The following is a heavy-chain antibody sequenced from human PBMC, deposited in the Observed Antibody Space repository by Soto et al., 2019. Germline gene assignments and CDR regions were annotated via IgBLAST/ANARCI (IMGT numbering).Heavy chain of an antibody. J-gene: IGHJ5*02. CDR2: IYWDDDK. V-gene: IGHV2-5*02. CDR1: GFSLSTSGVG. CDR3: AHRRGEQWLPDYNWFDP. Sequence: QITLKESGPTLVKPTQTLTLTCTFSGFSLSTSGVGVGWIRQPPGKALEWLALIYWDDDKRYSPSLKSRLTTPTASSKNQVVLTMTNMDPVDPATYYCAHRRGEQWLPDYNWFDPWGQGTLVTVSS. D-gene: IGHD6-19*01.